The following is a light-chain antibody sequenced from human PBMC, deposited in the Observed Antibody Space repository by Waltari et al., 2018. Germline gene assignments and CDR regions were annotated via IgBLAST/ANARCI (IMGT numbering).Light chain of an antibody. Sequence: DIHMTQSPSTLSASVGDIVTITCRASQSISSWLAWYQQKPGKAPKLLIYKASSLESGVPSRFSGSGSGTEFTLTISSLQPDDFATYYCQQYNSYWTFGQGTKVEIK. J-gene: IGKJ1*01. V-gene: IGKV1-5*03. CDR3: QQYNSYWT. CDR2: KAS. CDR1: QSISSW.